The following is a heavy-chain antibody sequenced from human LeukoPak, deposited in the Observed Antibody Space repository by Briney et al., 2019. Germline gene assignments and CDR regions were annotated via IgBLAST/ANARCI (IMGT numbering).Heavy chain of an antibody. D-gene: IGHD3-16*02. CDR2: IYYSGST. Sequence: SETLSLTCTVSGGSVSSGSYYWSCIRQPPGKGLEWIGYIYYSGSTNYNPSLKSRVTISVDTSKNQFSLKLSSVTAADTAVYYCARGARVWGSHRSNYFDYWGQGTLVTVSS. V-gene: IGHV4-61*01. CDR3: ARGARVWGSHRSNYFDY. CDR1: GGSVSSGSYY. J-gene: IGHJ4*02.